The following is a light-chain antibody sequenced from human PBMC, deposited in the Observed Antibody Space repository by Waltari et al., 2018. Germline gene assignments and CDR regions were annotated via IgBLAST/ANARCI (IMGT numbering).Light chain of an antibody. V-gene: IGKV1-5*03. CDR2: KAS. J-gene: IGKJ1*01. CDR3: QQYNSYPWT. Sequence: DIQMTQSPSTLSAYVGDRVTITCRASQSISSWLAWYQQKPGKAPKRLIYKASSLESGVPSRFSRSGSGTEFTLTISSLQPDDFATYYCQQYNSYPWTFGQGTKVEIK. CDR1: QSISSW.